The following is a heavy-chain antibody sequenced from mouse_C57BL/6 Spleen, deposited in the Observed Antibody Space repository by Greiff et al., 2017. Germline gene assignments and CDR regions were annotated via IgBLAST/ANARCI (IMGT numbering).Heavy chain of an antibody. CDR3: ARGEDSNSLFDY. J-gene: IGHJ2*01. CDR2: INPNSGTT. CDR1: GYSFTDYN. V-gene: IGHV1-39*01. Sequence: EVKLPESGPELVPPGASVKISCKASGYSFTDYNLNWVTPSNGQSLEWIGVINPNSGTTSYNQQFTGKATLPVDQSSSTAYMQLNSLTSEDSAVYYCARGEDSNSLFDYGGQGTTRTVSS. D-gene: IGHD2-5*01.